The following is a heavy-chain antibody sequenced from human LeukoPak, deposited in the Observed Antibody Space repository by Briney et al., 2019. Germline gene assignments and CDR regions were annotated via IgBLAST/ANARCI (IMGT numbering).Heavy chain of an antibody. Sequence: SETLSLTCAVYGGSFSGYYWSWIRQPPGKGLEWIGEINHSGSTNYNPSLKSRVTISVDTSKNQFSLKLSSVTAADTAVYYCARTKIAAAGTEVDYWGQGTLVTVSS. J-gene: IGHJ4*02. CDR2: INHSGST. D-gene: IGHD6-13*01. V-gene: IGHV4-34*01. CDR1: GGSFSGYY. CDR3: ARTKIAAAGTEVDY.